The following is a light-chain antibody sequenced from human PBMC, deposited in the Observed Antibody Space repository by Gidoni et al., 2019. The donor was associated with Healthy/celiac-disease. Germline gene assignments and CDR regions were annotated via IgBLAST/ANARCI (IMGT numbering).Light chain of an antibody. CDR2: EVS. CDR1: SSDVCGYNY. V-gene: IGLV2-14*01. J-gene: IGLJ3*02. CDR3: SSYTSSSTRV. Sequence: QSALTQPAPVSGSPGQSITISCTGTSSDVCGYNYVSWYQQHPGKAPKLMIYEVSNRPSGVSNRFSGSKSGNTASLTISGLQAEDEADYYCSSYTSSSTRVFGGGTKLTVL.